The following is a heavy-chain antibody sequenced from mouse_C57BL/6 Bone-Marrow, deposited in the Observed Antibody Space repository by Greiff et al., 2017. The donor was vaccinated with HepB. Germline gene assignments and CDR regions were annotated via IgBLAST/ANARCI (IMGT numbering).Heavy chain of an antibody. CDR3: ARSGNYYGSSYLRYFDV. CDR2: IYPRSGNT. J-gene: IGHJ1*03. CDR1: GYTFTSYG. V-gene: IGHV1-81*01. D-gene: IGHD1-1*01. Sequence: VQLQQSGAELARPGASVKLSCKASGYTFTSYGISWVKQRTGQGLEWIGEIYPRSGNTYYNEKFKGKATLTADKSSSTAYMELRSLTSEDSAVYFCARSGNYYGSSYLRYFDVWGTGTTVTVSS.